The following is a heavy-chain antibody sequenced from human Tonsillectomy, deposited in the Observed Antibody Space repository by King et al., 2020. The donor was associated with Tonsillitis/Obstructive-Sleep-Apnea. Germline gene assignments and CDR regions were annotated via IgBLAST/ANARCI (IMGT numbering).Heavy chain of an antibody. J-gene: IGHJ4*02. CDR1: GFTFGDYA. CDR2: IRAKAYGGTT. V-gene: IGHV3-49*04. D-gene: IGHD2-2*01. CDR3: TSLTGGCSSTSCPDY. Sequence: QLVQSGGGLVQPGRSLRLSCTASGFTFGDYAMNWVRQAPGKGLEWVGFIRAKAYGGTTEYAASVKGRFTISRDDSKSIAYLQMISLKTEDTAICYCTSLTGGCSSTSCPDYWGQGTLVTVSS.